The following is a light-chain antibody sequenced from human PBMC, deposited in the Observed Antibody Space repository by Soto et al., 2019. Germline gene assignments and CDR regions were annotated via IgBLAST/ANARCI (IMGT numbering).Light chain of an antibody. CDR2: GAS. CDR3: QQYGNSVT. J-gene: IGKJ4*01. V-gene: IGKV3-20*01. CDR1: QSVYNNY. Sequence: EMVFTQSPGTVSLSPGQRSTQSYRASQSVYNNYIAWYQQSPGQAPRVLIYGASTRATGTPDRFSGSGSGTDFTFTISRLEPEDSAVYYCQQYGNSVTFGGGTKVDI.